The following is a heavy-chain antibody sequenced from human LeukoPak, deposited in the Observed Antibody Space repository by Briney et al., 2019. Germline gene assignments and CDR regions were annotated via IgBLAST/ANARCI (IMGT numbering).Heavy chain of an antibody. V-gene: IGHV3-23*01. J-gene: IGHJ4*02. CDR1: GFTFSSYA. Sequence: GGSLRLSCAASGFTFSSYAMSWVRQAPGKGLDWVSAISGSGVSTYYADSVKGRFTIFRDNSKNTLYLQMNSLRAEDTAVYYCAKRGMTTIKEGFDYWGQGTLVTVSS. CDR3: AKRGMTTIKEGFDY. D-gene: IGHD5-24*01. CDR2: ISGSGVST.